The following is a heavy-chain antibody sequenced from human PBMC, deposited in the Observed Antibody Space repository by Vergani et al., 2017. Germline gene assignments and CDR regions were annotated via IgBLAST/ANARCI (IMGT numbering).Heavy chain of an antibody. CDR1: GFTFGDYA. V-gene: IGHV3-48*02. CDR2: ISSSSSTT. D-gene: IGHD6-6*01. Sequence: EVQLVESGGGLVQPGRSLRLSCTASGFTFGDYAMSWFRQAPGKGLEWVSSISSSSSTTYYADSVKCRFTISRDNAKNSLYLQMNSLRDEDTAVYYCARDRIAARLLGYWGQGTLVTVSS. CDR3: ARDRIAARLLGY. J-gene: IGHJ4*02.